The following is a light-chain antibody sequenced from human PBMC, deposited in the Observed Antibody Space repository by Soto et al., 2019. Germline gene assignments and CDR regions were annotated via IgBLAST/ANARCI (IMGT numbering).Light chain of an antibody. J-gene: IGKJ5*01. Sequence: EIVLRQSPGTLSLSPGERATLSCRASQSVSTRYLAWYQQKPGQAPSVLIYEASSRVTGILDRFSGSGSGTDLTLTISRLEPEDFAVYYCQHRSNFIPFGQGTRLEIK. V-gene: IGKV3D-20*02. CDR1: QSVSTRY. CDR3: QHRSNFIP. CDR2: EAS.